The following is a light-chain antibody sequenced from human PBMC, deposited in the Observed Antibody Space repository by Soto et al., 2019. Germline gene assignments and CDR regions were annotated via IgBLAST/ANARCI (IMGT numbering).Light chain of an antibody. CDR2: SAS. CDR3: LQHSDYPFT. V-gene: IGKV1-17*01. J-gene: IGKJ2*01. Sequence: DIQMTQSPSSLSASVGDRVTITCRASRGIRDALGWYQQKAGKVPKRLIYSASSLQRGVPSRFSGSGSETEFTLTSSSLQPEDFATYCCLQHSDYPFTFGQGTRLE. CDR1: RGIRDA.